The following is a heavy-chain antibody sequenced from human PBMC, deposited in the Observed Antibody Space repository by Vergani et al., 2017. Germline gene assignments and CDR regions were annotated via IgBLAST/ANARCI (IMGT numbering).Heavy chain of an antibody. CDR2: ISYDGTQK. CDR1: GFTSSYYG. Sequence: QVHLVESGGGVVQPGRSLRLSCVVSGFTSSYYGMHWVRQAPGKGLEWVAVISYDGTQKYYADSVKGRFTISRDNSKSTLYLQMNSLRAEDTAVYYCAKDRLRVSGVVVIAPRFYFDYWGQGTLVTVSS. J-gene: IGHJ4*02. CDR3: AKDRLRVSGVVVIAPRFYFDY. V-gene: IGHV3-30*18. D-gene: IGHD2-21*01.